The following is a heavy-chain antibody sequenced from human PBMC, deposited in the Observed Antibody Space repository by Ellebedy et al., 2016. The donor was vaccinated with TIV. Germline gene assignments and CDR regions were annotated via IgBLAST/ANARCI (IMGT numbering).Heavy chain of an antibody. CDR2: ISGSGDSA. CDR1: GFTFSSHT. V-gene: IGHV3-23*01. CDR3: ARDRPHCSSTSCYPLGEIDY. D-gene: IGHD2-2*01. J-gene: IGHJ4*02. Sequence: GGSLRLSCVASGFTFSSHTMGWVRQAPGKGPEWVSCISGSGDSATDADSVRGRFTISRDNSRDTVYLQMNRLRAEDTAVYYCARDRPHCSSTSCYPLGEIDYWGQGTLVTVSS.